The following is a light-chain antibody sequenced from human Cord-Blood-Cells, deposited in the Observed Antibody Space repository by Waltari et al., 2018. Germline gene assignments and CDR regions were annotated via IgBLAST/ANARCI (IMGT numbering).Light chain of an antibody. CDR3: QQSYSTPYR. J-gene: IGKJ2*03. CDR2: AAS. CDR1: QSIRSY. Sequence: DIQMTQSPSSLSASVGDRVTITCRASQSIRSYLNWYQQKPGKAPKLLIYAASSLQSGGPSRFRGSASETDSTLTISSLQPEDFATFCGQQSYSTPYRFGQGTKLEIK. V-gene: IGKV1-39*01.